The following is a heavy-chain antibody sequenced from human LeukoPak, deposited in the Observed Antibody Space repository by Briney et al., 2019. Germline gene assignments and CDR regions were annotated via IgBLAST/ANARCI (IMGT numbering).Heavy chain of an antibody. CDR2: ISGSGGST. V-gene: IGHV3-23*01. Sequence: PGGSLRLSCAASGFTFSSYAMSWVRQAPGKGLEWVSAISGSGGSTYYADSVKGRFTISRDNSKNTLYLQMNSLRAEDTAVYYCAKDLQGYYGSGSLVDYWGQGTLVTVSS. D-gene: IGHD3-10*01. CDR1: GFTFSSYA. J-gene: IGHJ4*02. CDR3: AKDLQGYYGSGSLVDY.